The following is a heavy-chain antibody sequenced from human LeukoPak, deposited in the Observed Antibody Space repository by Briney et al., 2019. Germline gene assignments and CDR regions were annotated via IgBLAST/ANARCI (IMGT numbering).Heavy chain of an antibody. Sequence: SETLSLTCTVSGGSISSSSYYWGWIRQPPGKGLEWIGSIYYSGSTYYNPSLKSRVTISVDTSKNQFSLKLSSVTAADTAVYYCAREPGYSSSDASDYWGQGTLVTVSS. D-gene: IGHD6-13*01. J-gene: IGHJ4*02. CDR1: GGSISSSSYY. V-gene: IGHV4-39*07. CDR2: IYYSGST. CDR3: AREPGYSSSDASDY.